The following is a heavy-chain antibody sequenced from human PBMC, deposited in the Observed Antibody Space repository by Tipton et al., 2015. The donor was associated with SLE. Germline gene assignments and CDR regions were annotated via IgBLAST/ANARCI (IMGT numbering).Heavy chain of an antibody. Sequence: TLSLTCTVSGGSISSSSYYWGWIRQPPGKGLEWIGYIYYSGSTNYNPSLKSRVTISVDTSKNQFSLKLSSVTAADTAVYYCARRLSSGHYFDYWGQGTLVTVSS. CDR1: GGSISSSSYY. J-gene: IGHJ4*02. CDR3: ARRLSSGHYFDY. D-gene: IGHD3-22*01. CDR2: IYYSGST. V-gene: IGHV4-61*05.